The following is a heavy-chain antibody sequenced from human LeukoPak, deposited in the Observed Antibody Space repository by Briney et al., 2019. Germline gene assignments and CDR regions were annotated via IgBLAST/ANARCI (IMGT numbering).Heavy chain of an antibody. J-gene: IGHJ4*02. Sequence: PVGSLRLSCAASGFTFSSYSMNWVRQAPGKGLEWVSSISSSSSYIYYADSVKGRFTISRDNAKNSLYLQMNSLRAEDTAVYYCASEKKRFRYSSSPYYFDYWGQGTLVTVSS. CDR1: GFTFSSYS. CDR3: ASEKKRFRYSSSPYYFDY. D-gene: IGHD6-13*01. CDR2: ISSSSSYI. V-gene: IGHV3-21*01.